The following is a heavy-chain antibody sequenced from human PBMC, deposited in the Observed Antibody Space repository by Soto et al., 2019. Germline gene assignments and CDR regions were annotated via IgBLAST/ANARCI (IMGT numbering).Heavy chain of an antibody. Sequence: QVQLVESGGGLVKPGGSLRLSCAASGFTFSDYYMSWIRQAPGKGLEWISYISGSRSSTKYADSVKGRFTISRDNAKRSLYLQMNSLRAEDTAVYYCARWGEVPYYYGMDVWGQGTTVTVSS. CDR3: ARWGEVPYYYGMDV. CDR2: ISGSRSST. V-gene: IGHV3-11*06. J-gene: IGHJ6*02. D-gene: IGHD3-10*01. CDR1: GFTFSDYY.